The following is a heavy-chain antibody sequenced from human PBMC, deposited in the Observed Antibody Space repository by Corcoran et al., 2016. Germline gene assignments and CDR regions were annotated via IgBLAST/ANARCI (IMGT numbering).Heavy chain of an antibody. Sequence: QVQLVQSGAEVKKPGSSVKVSCKASGGTFSSYAISWVRQAPGQGLEWVGGIIPIFGTANYAQKFQGRVTITADESTSTAYMELSSLRSEDTAVYYCACSSFGAAAGHYYYGMDVWGQGTTVTVSS. CDR2: IIPIFGTA. D-gene: IGHD6-13*01. CDR3: ACSSFGAAAGHYYYGMDV. CDR1: GGTFSSYA. V-gene: IGHV1-69*01. J-gene: IGHJ6*02.